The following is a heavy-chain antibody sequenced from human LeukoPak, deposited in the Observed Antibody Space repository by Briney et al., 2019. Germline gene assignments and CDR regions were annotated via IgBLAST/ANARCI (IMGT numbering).Heavy chain of an antibody. CDR3: ARDGALSATNCADY. J-gene: IGHJ4*02. V-gene: IGHV3-30-3*01. D-gene: IGHD2-2*01. CDR1: GFTFSHYA. Sequence: PGGSLRLSCAASGFTFSHYAMHWVRQAPGKGLEWVALISYDGSNKYYPDSVKGRFTISRDNSKNTLYLQMNSLRAEDSAVYFCARDGALSATNCADYWGQGTLVTVSS. CDR2: ISYDGSNK.